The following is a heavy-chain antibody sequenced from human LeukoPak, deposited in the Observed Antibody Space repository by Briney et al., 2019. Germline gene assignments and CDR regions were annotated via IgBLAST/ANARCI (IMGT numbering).Heavy chain of an antibody. Sequence: PGGSLRLSCAASGFTFSSYAMSWVRQAPGKGLEWVSAISGSGGSTYYADSVKGRFTISRDNSKNTLYLQMNSLRAEDTAVYYCAGLEGSSWYVKWFDPWGQGTLVTVSS. CDR2: ISGSGGST. CDR3: AGLEGSSWYVKWFDP. J-gene: IGHJ5*02. V-gene: IGHV3-23*01. CDR1: GFTFSSYA. D-gene: IGHD6-13*01.